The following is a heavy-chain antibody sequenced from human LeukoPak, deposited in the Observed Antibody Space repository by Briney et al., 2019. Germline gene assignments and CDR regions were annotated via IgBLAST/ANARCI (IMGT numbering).Heavy chain of an antibody. CDR1: GGSITSNY. Sequence: SETLSLTCTVSGGSITSNYWSWVRQPPGKGLEWIGYIYYTGTTNYNPSLKSRVTISVDTSKNQFSLILSSVTAADTAVYYCARGLFSKIDYWGQGTLVTVSS. CDR3: ARGLFSKIDY. CDR2: IYYTGTT. J-gene: IGHJ4*02. D-gene: IGHD4-11*01. V-gene: IGHV4-59*01.